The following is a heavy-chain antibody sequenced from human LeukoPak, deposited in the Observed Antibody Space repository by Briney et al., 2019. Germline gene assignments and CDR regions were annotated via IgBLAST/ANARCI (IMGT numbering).Heavy chain of an antibody. Sequence: GGSLRLSCAASRFIISSYAMSWVRQAPGKGLEWVSAISGSGGSTYYADSVKGRFTISRDNAKNSLYLQMNSLRAEDTAVYYCARDRMGSSSSYWGQGTLVTVSS. D-gene: IGHD6-6*01. J-gene: IGHJ4*02. CDR3: ARDRMGSSSSY. CDR2: ISGSGGST. CDR1: RFIISSYA. V-gene: IGHV3-23*01.